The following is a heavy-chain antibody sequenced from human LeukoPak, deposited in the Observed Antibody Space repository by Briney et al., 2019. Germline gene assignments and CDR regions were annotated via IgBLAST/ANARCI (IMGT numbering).Heavy chain of an antibody. CDR3: AXXXXXXGDCYGSWFDP. J-gene: IGHJ5*02. CDR1: GYTFTGYY. Sequence: ASVKVSCKASGYTFTGYYMHWVRQAPGQGLEWMGWINPNSGGTNYAQKFQGRVTMTRDTSISTAYMELSRLRSDDTAVYYCAXXXXXXGDCYGSWFDPWGQGTLVTVSS. D-gene: IGHD2-21*02. CDR2: INPNSGGT. V-gene: IGHV1-2*02.